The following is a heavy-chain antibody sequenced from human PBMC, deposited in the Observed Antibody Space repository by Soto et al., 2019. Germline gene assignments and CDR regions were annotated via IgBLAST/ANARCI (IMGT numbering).Heavy chain of an antibody. CDR2: ISYDGSNK. CDR1: GFTFSSYG. CDR3: AKVEAPYYDFWSGYYTGATPRAGYFQH. Sequence: QVQLVESGGGVVQPGRSLRLSCAASGFTFSSYGMHWVRQAPGKGLEWVAVISYDGSNKYYADSVKGRFTISRDNSKNTLYLQMNSLRAEDTAVYYCAKVEAPYYDFWSGYYTGATPRAGYFQHWGQGTLVTVSS. J-gene: IGHJ1*01. V-gene: IGHV3-30*18. D-gene: IGHD3-3*01.